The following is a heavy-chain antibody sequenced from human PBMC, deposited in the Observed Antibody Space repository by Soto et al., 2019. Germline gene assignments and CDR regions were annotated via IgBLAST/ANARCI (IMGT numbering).Heavy chain of an antibody. CDR1: GFTFREAW. J-gene: IGHJ4*02. CDR3: WGSAY. CDR2: IKSRTDGGTI. V-gene: IGHV3-15*07. D-gene: IGHD3-16*01. Sequence: EVQLVESGGGLVKPGGSLRVSCAASGFTFREAWMNWVRQAPGKGLEWVGRIKSRTDGGTIEDATPVKGRFIISRDDSKNTLYLQMDTVKTENTAVYYCWGSAYWGQGTLVTVSS.